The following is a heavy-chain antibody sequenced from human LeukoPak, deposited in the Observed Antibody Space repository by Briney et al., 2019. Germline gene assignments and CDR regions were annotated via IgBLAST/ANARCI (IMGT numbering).Heavy chain of an antibody. CDR1: GGSFSGYY. V-gene: IGHV4-31*11. CDR2: IYYSGST. Sequence: PSETLSLTCAVYGGSFSGYYWSWIRQHPGKGLEWIGYIYYSGSTYYNPSLKSRVTISVDTSKNRFSLKLSSVTAADTAVYYCAREGRGYSGYLDYWGQGTLVTVSS. D-gene: IGHD5-12*01. J-gene: IGHJ4*02. CDR3: AREGRGYSGYLDY.